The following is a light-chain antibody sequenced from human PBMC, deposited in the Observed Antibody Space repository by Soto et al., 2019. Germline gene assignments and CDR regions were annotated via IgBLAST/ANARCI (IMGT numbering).Light chain of an antibody. CDR3: SSYASTDTVGV. V-gene: IGLV2-14*01. CDR1: SSDVGGFNF. J-gene: IGLJ3*02. CDR2: EVT. Sequence: QSALTQPASVSGSPGQSITISCTGTSSDVGGFNFVSWYQQHPGKAPNLIIYEVTNRPSGVSDRFSGSKSGNTASLTISGLQPEDEADYYCSSYASTDTVGVFGGGTKVTVL.